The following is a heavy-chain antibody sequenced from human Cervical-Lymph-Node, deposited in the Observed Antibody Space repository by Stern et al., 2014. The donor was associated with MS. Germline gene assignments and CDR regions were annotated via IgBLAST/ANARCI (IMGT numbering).Heavy chain of an antibody. CDR2: IVTGNADT. D-gene: IGHD3-10*01. CDR1: GNTFA. CDR3: TSLSGPLDS. Sequence: QVQLVQSGAEVKKPGASVKVSCKASGNTFAVHWVRQAPGQRLEWMGMIVTGNADTNYSQKCQGIVTITRDTCASTAYMELRCLRSEDTAVYYCTSLSGPLDSCGQGTLVTVSS. J-gene: IGHJ5*01. V-gene: IGHV1-3*04.